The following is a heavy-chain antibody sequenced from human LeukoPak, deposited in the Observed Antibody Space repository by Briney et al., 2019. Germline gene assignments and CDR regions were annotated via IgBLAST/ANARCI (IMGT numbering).Heavy chain of an antibody. CDR2: ISSSTSYI. Sequence: GGSLRLSCAASGFTFSSYSMNWVRQAPGRGLEWVSSISSSTSYIYYTDSVKGRFTISRDNAKNSLYLQMNSLRAEDTAVYYCARAEEWGLVDYWGQGTLVTVSS. CDR3: ARAEEWGLVDY. J-gene: IGHJ4*02. CDR1: GFTFSSYS. D-gene: IGHD1-26*01. V-gene: IGHV3-21*01.